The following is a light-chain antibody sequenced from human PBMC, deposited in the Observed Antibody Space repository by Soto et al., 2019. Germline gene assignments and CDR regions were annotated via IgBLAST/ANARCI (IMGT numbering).Light chain of an antibody. Sequence: EIVMTQSPATLSVSPGERATLSCRASQSVSGNLAWYQQKPGQAPRLLIYGASTRATGIPARFSGSGSGTEFTLTISSLEPEDFAVYYCQQYANSPITFGQGTRLEIK. CDR3: QQYANSPIT. CDR2: GAS. CDR1: QSVSGN. V-gene: IGKV3D-15*02. J-gene: IGKJ5*01.